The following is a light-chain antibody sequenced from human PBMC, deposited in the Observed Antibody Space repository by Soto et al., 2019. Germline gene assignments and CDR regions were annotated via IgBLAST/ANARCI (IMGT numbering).Light chain of an antibody. V-gene: IGKV4-1*01. Sequence: DIVMTQSPDSLAVSLGERATINCKSSQSVLYRTNNKNYLAWYQQKPGQPPKLLIYWASTRESGVPDRFSGSGSETDFSLTVSSLQAEDVAVYYCQQYYGAPYTFGQGTKLEIK. J-gene: IGKJ2*01. CDR3: QQYYGAPYT. CDR2: WAS. CDR1: QSVLYRTNNKNY.